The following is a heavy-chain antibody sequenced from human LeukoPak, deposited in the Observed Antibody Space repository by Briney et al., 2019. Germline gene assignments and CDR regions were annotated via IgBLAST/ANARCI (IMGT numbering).Heavy chain of an antibody. CDR2: ISGSGGST. Sequence: GGSLRLSCAASGFTFSSYAMSGVRQAPGKGLEWVSAISGSGGSTYYADSVKGRFTISRDNSKNTQYLQRNSLRAEDTAVYYCAKPYYDFWSGYYSYWGQGTLVTVSS. V-gene: IGHV3-23*01. D-gene: IGHD3-3*01. CDR1: GFTFSSYA. J-gene: IGHJ4*02. CDR3: AKPYYDFWSGYYSY.